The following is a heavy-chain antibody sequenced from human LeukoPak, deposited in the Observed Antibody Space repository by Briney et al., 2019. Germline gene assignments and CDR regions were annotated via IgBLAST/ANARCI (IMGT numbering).Heavy chain of an antibody. J-gene: IGHJ3*01. V-gene: IGHV4-59*01. CDR3: ARDLYSNGYPAFDV. CDR1: GGSISSYY. D-gene: IGHD5-18*01. CDR2: IYSSGRT. Sequence: SETLSLTCTVSGGSISSYYWSWIRQPPGKGLEWIGYIYSSGRTNYNPSLKSRAIISVDTSKNQFSLRLYFVTTADTAVYYCARDLYSNGYPAFDVWGQGTMVTVSS.